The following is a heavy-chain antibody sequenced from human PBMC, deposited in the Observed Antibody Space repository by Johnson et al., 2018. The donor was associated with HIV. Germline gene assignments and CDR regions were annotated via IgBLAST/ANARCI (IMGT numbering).Heavy chain of an antibody. D-gene: IGHD5-12*01. CDR2: ISWNSGSI. CDR1: GFTFNDYA. CDR3: AKDGGGGYDRAFDI. Sequence: VQLVESGGGLVQPGRSLRLSCAASGFTFNDYAMNWVRQAPGKGLEWVSGISWNSGSIGYADSVKGRLTISRDNSNNTLYLQMNSLRAEDTAVYYCAKDGGGGYDRAFDIWGQGTIVTV. J-gene: IGHJ3*02. V-gene: IGHV3-9*01.